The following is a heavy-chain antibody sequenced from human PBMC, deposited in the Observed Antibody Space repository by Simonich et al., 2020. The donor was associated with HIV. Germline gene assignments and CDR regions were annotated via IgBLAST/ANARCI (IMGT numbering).Heavy chain of an antibody. J-gene: IGHJ4*02. CDR3: VRRLGYGNWCFDY. D-gene: IGHD3-16*01. CDR2: IYHGGST. V-gene: IGHV4-39*01. Sequence: LQLQESGPGLVKPSETLSLTCTVSAGSISTSSYYWGWIRQPPGKGLEWIGSIYHGGSTYYNPSLRSRLTISVDTSKNQFSQKLNSVTAANTAVYYCVRRLGYGNWCFDYWGQGTLVTVSS. CDR1: AGSISTSSYY.